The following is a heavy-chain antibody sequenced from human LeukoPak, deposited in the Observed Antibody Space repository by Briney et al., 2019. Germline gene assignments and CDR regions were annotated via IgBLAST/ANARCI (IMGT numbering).Heavy chain of an antibody. Sequence: GGSLRLSCAASGFTFSSYAMSWVRQAPGKGLEWVSAISGSGGSTYYADSVKGPFTISRDNSKNTLYLQMNSLRAEDTAVYYCAKDRSCSSTSCYAYYYYYYGMDVWGQGTTVTVSS. CDR1: GFTFSSYA. CDR3: AKDRSCSSTSCYAYYYYYYGMDV. J-gene: IGHJ6*02. CDR2: ISGSGGST. V-gene: IGHV3-23*01. D-gene: IGHD2-2*01.